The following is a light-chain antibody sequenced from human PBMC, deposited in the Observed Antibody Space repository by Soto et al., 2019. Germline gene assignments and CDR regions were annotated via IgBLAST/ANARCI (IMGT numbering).Light chain of an antibody. V-gene: IGKV1-17*01. Sequence: DLQMTQSPSSLSASVGDRVTFTCRASQGIANDLAWYQQKPTKAPKRLIYAASSLQSGVPSRFSGSGAGTEFTLTISSLQPEDFGTYYCLQHNSYPLTVGGGTTVEI. CDR1: QGIAND. CDR2: AAS. J-gene: IGKJ4*01. CDR3: LQHNSYPLT.